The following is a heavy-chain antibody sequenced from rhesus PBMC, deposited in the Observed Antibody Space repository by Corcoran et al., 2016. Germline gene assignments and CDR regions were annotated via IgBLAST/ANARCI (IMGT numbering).Heavy chain of an antibody. D-gene: IGHD3-3*01. V-gene: IGHV3S16*01. CDR3: TRGDYNFWTGYSDYFDF. CDR1: GFTFSDYY. Sequence: EVQLVESGGGLVPPGGSLRLSCAASGFTFSDYYMTWVRQAPGKGLEWVSSISRVSTDIYYTDSVKGRFTVSRDNAKNSLSLQMNSLKTEDTAVYYCTRGDYNFWTGYSDYFDFWGQGVLVTVSA. CDR2: ISRVSTDI. J-gene: IGHJ4*01.